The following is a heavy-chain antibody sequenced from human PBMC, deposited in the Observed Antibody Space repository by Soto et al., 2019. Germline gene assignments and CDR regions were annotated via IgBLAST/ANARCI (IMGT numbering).Heavy chain of an antibody. Sequence: ASVKVSCKASGYTFTSYGISWVRQAPGQGLEWMGWISAYNGNTNYAQKLQGRVTMTTDTSTSTAYMELRSLRSDDTAVYYCARVIRGSGSNWLDPWGQGTLVTVSS. V-gene: IGHV1-18*04. CDR2: ISAYNGNT. D-gene: IGHD3-10*01. J-gene: IGHJ5*02. CDR1: GYTFTSYG. CDR3: ARVIRGSGSNWLDP.